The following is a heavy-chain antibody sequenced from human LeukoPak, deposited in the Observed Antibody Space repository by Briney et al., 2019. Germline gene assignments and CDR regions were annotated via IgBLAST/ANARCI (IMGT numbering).Heavy chain of an antibody. CDR2: TYYRSSGYQ. Sequence: SQTLSLTCALSGDTVSGNSAAWHWTRQSPSRGLEWLVRTYYRSSGYQDYGVSVRSRININPDTSKNQFSLQLNPVTPEDTAVYYCVREVDSHGTLFYYGMDVWGQGTTVTVSS. J-gene: IGHJ6*02. CDR3: VREVDSHGTLFYYGMDV. V-gene: IGHV6-1*01. CDR1: GDTVSGNSAA. D-gene: IGHD6-13*01.